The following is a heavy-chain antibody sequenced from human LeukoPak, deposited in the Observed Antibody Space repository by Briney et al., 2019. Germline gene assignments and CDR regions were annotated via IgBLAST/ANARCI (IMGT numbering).Heavy chain of an antibody. Sequence: ASVKVSCKASGYTFTSYGISWVRQAPGQGLEWVGWISCNNGDTRYPQKLQGRVTVTTDTSTSTVYMELRGLRSDDTAVYYCARDGGTAGYSSGSDYWGQGTLVTVSS. CDR2: ISCNNGDT. CDR1: GYTFTSYG. V-gene: IGHV1-18*01. D-gene: IGHD5-18*01. J-gene: IGHJ4*02. CDR3: ARDGGTAGYSSGSDY.